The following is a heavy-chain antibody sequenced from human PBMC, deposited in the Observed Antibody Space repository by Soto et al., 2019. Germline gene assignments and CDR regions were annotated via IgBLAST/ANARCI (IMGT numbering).Heavy chain of an antibody. CDR1: GYTFTGYY. CDR3: ARDGERDTGLNFYYYLHGMDA. Sequence: ASVKVSCKASGYTFTGYYLHWVRQAPGQRLEWMGWINPNNGDTKYAQNFQGWVTMTRDTATSTAYMDLRSLRSDDTAVYYCARDGERDTGLNFYYYLHGMDAWGQGTRVTVSS. D-gene: IGHD1-1*01. CDR2: INPNNGDT. V-gene: IGHV1-2*04. J-gene: IGHJ6*02.